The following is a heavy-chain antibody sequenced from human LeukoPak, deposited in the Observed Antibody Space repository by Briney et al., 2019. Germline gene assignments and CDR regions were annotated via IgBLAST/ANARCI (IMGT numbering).Heavy chain of an antibody. D-gene: IGHD6-19*01. CDR3: ARDHSSGWSLYYYMDV. Sequence: SETLSLTCTVSGGSISSYYWSWIRQPAGKGLEWIGRIYTSGSTNYNPSLRSRVTMSVDTSKNQFSLKLSSVTAADTAVYYCARDHSSGWSLYYYMDVWGKGTTVTVSS. CDR1: GGSISSYY. J-gene: IGHJ6*03. V-gene: IGHV4-4*07. CDR2: IYTSGST.